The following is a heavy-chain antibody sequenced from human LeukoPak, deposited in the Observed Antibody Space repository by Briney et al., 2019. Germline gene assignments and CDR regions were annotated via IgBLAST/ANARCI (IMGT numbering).Heavy chain of an antibody. CDR2: IIPIFGTA. V-gene: IGHV1-69*13. Sequence: ASVTVSCTASGGTFISYAISWVRQAPGQGLEWMGGIIPIFGTANYAQKFQGRVTITADESTSTAYMELSSLRSEDTAVYYCARETRLGSRDYWGQGTLVTVSS. CDR1: GGTFISYA. CDR3: ARETRLGSRDY. J-gene: IGHJ4*02. D-gene: IGHD1-26*01.